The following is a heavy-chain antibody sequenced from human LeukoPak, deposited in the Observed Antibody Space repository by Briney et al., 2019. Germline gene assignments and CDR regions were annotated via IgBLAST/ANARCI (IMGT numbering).Heavy chain of an antibody. D-gene: IGHD2-15*01. V-gene: IGHV1-3*01. CDR2: INAGNGNP. J-gene: IGHJ3*02. CDR3: ARGNYCSGGSCHKYDAFDI. Sequence: VASVQVSCMASGYTFTSYAMHWVRQAPGQRRAWMGWINAGNGNPKYSQKFQGRITITRDTSASTAYMELSSLRSEDTAVYYCARGNYCSGGSCHKYDAFDIWGQGTMVTVSS. CDR1: GYTFTSYA.